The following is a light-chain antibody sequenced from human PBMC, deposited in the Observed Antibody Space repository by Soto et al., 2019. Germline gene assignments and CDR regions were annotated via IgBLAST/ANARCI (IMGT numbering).Light chain of an antibody. V-gene: IGKV3-15*01. J-gene: IGKJ1*01. CDR1: ERLTGS. CDR3: QQYQDWPRT. CDR2: EVS. Sequence: EIVMTQSPATLSLSPGERATLSCRASERLTGSLAWYQHRPGQAPRLLIYEVSTRATYIPARFSGRGSRTEFTLTISSLQAEDSAVYYCQQYQDWPRTFGQGTKVDIK.